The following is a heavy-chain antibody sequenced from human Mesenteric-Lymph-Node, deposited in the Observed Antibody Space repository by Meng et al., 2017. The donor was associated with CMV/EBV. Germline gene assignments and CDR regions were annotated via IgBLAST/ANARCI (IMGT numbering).Heavy chain of an antibody. J-gene: IGHJ4*02. Sequence: FSLTASGVGVGWIRQSPGKALELLAFIFWDDDRRYNPSLKGTVTITKDTSKNEVVLTLTNMDPVDTATYYCAHSSEGRGYTYGYVDYWGQGTLVTVSS. D-gene: IGHD5-18*01. CDR1: FSLTASGVG. V-gene: IGHV2-5*02. CDR3: AHSSEGRGYTYGYVDY. CDR2: IFWDDDR.